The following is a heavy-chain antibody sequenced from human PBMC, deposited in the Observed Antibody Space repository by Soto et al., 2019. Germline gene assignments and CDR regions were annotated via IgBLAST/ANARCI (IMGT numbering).Heavy chain of an antibody. CDR2: IYYSGNT. CDR1: GGSITTGGRY. Sequence: VRLQEWGPGLVKPSQTLSLKCSVSGGSITTGGRYWSWIRQLPGKGLAGIGDIYYSGNTYYNASLKSRVTITVEAAQHQFPRKPSAVTAADTAVYYCAEALVCTGGDGFDICGQGRLGSVSS. V-gene: IGHV4-31*02. CDR3: AEALVCTGGDGFDI. J-gene: IGHJ3*02. D-gene: IGHD2-8*02.